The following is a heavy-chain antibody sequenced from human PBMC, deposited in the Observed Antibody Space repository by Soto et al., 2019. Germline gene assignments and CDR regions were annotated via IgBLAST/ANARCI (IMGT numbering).Heavy chain of an antibody. Sequence: SGPTLVNPTQTLTLPCTFSGFSLSTSGVGVGWIRQPPGKALEWLALIYWDDDKRYSPSLKSRLTITKDTSKNQVVLTMTNMDPVDTATYYCAHRVPMDFWSGVNWFDPWGQGTLVTVSS. CDR3: AHRVPMDFWSGVNWFDP. D-gene: IGHD3-3*01. J-gene: IGHJ5*02. CDR1: GFSLSTSGVG. CDR2: IYWDDDK. V-gene: IGHV2-5*02.